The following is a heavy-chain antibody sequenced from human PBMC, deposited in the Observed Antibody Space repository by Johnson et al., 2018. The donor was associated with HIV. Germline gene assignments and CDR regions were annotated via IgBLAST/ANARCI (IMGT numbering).Heavy chain of an antibody. V-gene: IGHV3-30*03. CDR3: ARALSRFGVSDAFDV. D-gene: IGHD3-10*01. CDR2: ISYDGTNK. CDR1: GFTFDDYA. J-gene: IGHJ3*01. Sequence: QVQLVESGGGLIQPGRSLRLSCAASGFTFDDYAMHWVRQAPGKGLEWVAVISYDGTNKYYADSVKGRFTISRDNSKNTLYLQMNSLRVEDTAVYYCARALSRFGVSDAFDVWGQGTMVTVSS.